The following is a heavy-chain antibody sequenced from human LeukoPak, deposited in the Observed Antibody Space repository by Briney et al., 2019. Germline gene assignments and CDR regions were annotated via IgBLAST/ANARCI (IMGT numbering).Heavy chain of an antibody. D-gene: IGHD3-9*01. CDR1: GYRFTSYW. CDR2: IYPGDSDT. Sequence: GESLKISCKGSGYRFTSYWIAWVRQMPGKGLEWMGIIYPGDSDTRYSPSFQGQVTISADKSISTAYLQWSSLKASDTAMYYCALRNILAGYSNDAFDIWGQGTMVTVSS. J-gene: IGHJ3*02. V-gene: IGHV5-51*01. CDR3: ALRNILAGYSNDAFDI.